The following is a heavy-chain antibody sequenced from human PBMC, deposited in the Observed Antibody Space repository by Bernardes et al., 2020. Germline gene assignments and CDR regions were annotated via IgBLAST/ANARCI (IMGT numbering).Heavy chain of an antibody. Sequence: SVKVSCKASGGTFSSYAISWVRQAPGQGLEWMGGIIPIFGTANYAQKFQGRVTITADESTSTAYMELSSLRSEDTAVYYCARSRVAAAGQREEYWGQGTLVTVSS. D-gene: IGHD6-13*01. CDR2: IIPIFGTA. V-gene: IGHV1-69*13. CDR1: GGTFSSYA. J-gene: IGHJ4*02. CDR3: ARSRVAAAGQREEY.